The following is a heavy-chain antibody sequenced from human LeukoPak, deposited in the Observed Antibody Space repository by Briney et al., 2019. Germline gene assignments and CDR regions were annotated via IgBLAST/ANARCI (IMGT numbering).Heavy chain of an antibody. Sequence: GGSLRLSCAASGFSFNSYPMHWVRQAPGKGLEWVAVISNDGNNKYYADSVKGRFTISRDNSNNTLSLQMNGLRVEDTAVYYCARPDDSESFYRANHYWGRGTLVTVSS. J-gene: IGHJ4*02. CDR2: ISNDGNNK. CDR1: GFSFNSYP. CDR3: ARPDDSESFYRANHY. D-gene: IGHD3-10*01. V-gene: IGHV3-30*04.